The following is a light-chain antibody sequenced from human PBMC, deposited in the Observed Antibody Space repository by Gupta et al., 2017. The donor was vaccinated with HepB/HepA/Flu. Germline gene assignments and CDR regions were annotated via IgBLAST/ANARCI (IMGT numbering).Light chain of an antibody. CDR2: AAS. V-gene: IGKV1-12*01. CDR1: QDSTTW. J-gene: IGKJ2*01. Sequence: DIQMTQSPSSVSASVGDRVTITCRASQDSTTWLVWYQHKPGKAPKLLLFAASTLQIGVPSRFSGMGSGTDFSLPISSLQPEDFATYYCHQSTRFPFTFGQGTKLEIK. CDR3: HQSTRFPFT.